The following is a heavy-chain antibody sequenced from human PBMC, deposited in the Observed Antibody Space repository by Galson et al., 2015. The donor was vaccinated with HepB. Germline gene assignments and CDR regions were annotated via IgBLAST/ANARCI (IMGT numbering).Heavy chain of an antibody. J-gene: IGHJ4*02. Sequence: SLRLSCAASGFTFSSHSMNWVRQAPGKGLEWVPYISSSSSTIYYADSVKGRFTISRDNAKNSLYLQMNSLRAEDTAVYYCARGDSSGWGGDYFDYWGQGTLVTVSS. CDR1: GFTFSSHS. CDR2: ISSSSSTI. V-gene: IGHV3-48*01. D-gene: IGHD6-19*01. CDR3: ARGDSSGWGGDYFDY.